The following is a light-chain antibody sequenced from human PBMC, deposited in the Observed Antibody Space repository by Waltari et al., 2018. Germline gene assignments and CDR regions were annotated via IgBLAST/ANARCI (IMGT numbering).Light chain of an antibody. V-gene: IGLV1-44*01. J-gene: IGLJ3*02. CDR2: TTN. CDR1: RSTIGNNS. CDR3: SSWDDSLNGPA. Sequence: QSVLTQPPSASGTPGQRVTISCSGSRSTIGNNSVTWYQQLPRTAPKLLMYTTNQRPSGVPDRFSGSRSGTSASLAISGLQSEDEGDYYCSSWDDSLNGPAFGGGTKVTVL.